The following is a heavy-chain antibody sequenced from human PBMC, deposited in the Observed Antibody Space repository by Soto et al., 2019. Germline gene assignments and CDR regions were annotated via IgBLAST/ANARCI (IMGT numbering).Heavy chain of an antibody. D-gene: IGHD3-22*01. CDR2: IYYSGST. CDR3: ARGSYFYDTSAYYHF. V-gene: IGHV4-30-4*01. CDR1: GGSISSGDDY. J-gene: IGHJ4*02. Sequence: SETLSLTRTVSGGSISSGDDYWSWKSQPPGKGLEWSGYIYYSGSTYYNPSLKSRVTISVDTPKNQFSLKLSSVTAADTAVYYCARGSYFYDTSAYYHFWGQGTLVTVSS.